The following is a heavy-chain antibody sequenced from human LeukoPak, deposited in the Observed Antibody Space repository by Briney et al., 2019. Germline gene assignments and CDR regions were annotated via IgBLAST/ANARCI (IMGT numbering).Heavy chain of an antibody. D-gene: IGHD2-2*01. CDR2: INHSGST. J-gene: IGHJ4*02. CDR1: GGSFSGYY. Sequence: SETLSLTCAVYGGSFSGYYWSWIRQPPGKGLEWTGEINHSGSTNYNPSLKSRVTISVDTSKNQFSLKLSSVTAADAAVYYCARRVQCRSTTCYAWNYWGQGTLVTVSS. V-gene: IGHV4-34*01. CDR3: ARRVQCRSTTCYAWNY.